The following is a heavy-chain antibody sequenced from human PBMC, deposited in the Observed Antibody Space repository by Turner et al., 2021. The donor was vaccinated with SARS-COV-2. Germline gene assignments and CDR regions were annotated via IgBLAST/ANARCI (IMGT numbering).Heavy chain of an antibody. CDR1: GFTFSSYW. CDR2: IKQDGSEK. J-gene: IGHJ4*02. Sequence: EVQLVESGGGLVQPGGSLRLPCAASGFTFSSYWMSWVRQAPGKGLEWVANIKQDGSEKYYVDSVKGRFTISRDNAKNSLYLQMNSLRAEDTAVYYCARAEGWAFGVVIPYDYWGQGTLVTVSS. CDR3: ARAEGWAFGVVIPYDY. D-gene: IGHD3-3*01. V-gene: IGHV3-7*01.